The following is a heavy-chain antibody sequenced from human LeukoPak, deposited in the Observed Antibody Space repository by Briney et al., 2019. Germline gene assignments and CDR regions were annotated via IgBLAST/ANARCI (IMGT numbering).Heavy chain of an antibody. CDR1: GYSFTSYW. Sequence: GESLKISCKGSGYSFTSYWISWVRQMPGKGLEWMGRIDPSDSYTNYSPSFQGHVTISADKSISTAYLQWSSLKASDTAMYYCARHKVDVGARTYWFDPWGQGTLVTVSS. CDR2: IDPSDSYT. D-gene: IGHD1-26*01. J-gene: IGHJ5*02. CDR3: ARHKVDVGARTYWFDP. V-gene: IGHV5-10-1*01.